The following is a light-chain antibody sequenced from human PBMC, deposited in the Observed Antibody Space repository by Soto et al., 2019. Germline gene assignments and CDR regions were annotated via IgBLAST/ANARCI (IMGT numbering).Light chain of an antibody. CDR2: GAS. J-gene: IGKJ4*01. V-gene: IGKV3-15*01. CDR3: XQYNNWPPIT. CDR1: QSVSSN. Sequence: EIVMTQSPATLSVSPGERATLSCRASQSVSSNLAWYQQKPGQAPRLLIYGASTRATGIPARFSGSGSGTEFTLTISXXXXXXXXXXXCXQYNNWPPITFGGGTKVEIK.